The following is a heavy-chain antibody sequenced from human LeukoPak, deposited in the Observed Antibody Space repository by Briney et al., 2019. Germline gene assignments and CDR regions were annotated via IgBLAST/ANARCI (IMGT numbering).Heavy chain of an antibody. CDR3: ARVRGVIIYPPDY. CDR2: INPNSGGT. CDR1: GYTFTGYY. D-gene: IGHD3-10*01. Sequence: ASVKVSCTASGYTFTGYYMHWVRQAPGQGLEWMGWINPNSGGTNYAQKFQGRVTMTRDTSISTAYMELSRLRSDDTAVYYCARVRGVIIYPPDYWGQGTLVTVSS. J-gene: IGHJ4*02. V-gene: IGHV1-2*02.